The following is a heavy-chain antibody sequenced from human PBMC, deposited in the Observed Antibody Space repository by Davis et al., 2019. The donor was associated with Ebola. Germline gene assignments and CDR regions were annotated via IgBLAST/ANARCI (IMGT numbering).Heavy chain of an antibody. V-gene: IGHV1-46*01. Sequence: ASVKVSCKASGYTFTSYYMHWVRQAPGQGLEWMGIINPSGGSTNYAQKFQGRVTITRDMSTSTSYLDLSNLRSEDTAVYYCVASAGTVGKFDYWGQGTRVTVSS. CDR3: VASAGTVGKFDY. CDR1: GYTFTSYY. D-gene: IGHD1-14*01. J-gene: IGHJ4*01. CDR2: INPSGGST.